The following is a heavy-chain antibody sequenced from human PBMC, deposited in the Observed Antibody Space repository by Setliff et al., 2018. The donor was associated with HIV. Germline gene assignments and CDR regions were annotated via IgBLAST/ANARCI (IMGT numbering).Heavy chain of an antibody. CDR2: IRG. J-gene: IGHJ4*02. Sequence: LRLSCAASGVTLSDAAIHWVRQASGKGLEWVGRIRGDYGASRSGRFTISRDDSKSIAYLQMSSLQTEDTAVYYCARGPHRYCSVTNCMYDFWGQGALVTVSS. CDR1: GVTLSDAA. D-gene: IGHD2-15*01. CDR3: ARGPHRYCSVTNCMYDF. V-gene: IGHV3-49*04.